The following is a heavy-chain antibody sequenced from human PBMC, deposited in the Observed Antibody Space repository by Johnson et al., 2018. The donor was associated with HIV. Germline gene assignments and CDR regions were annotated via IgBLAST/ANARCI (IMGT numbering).Heavy chain of an antibody. D-gene: IGHD2-21*01. CDR1: GFTFSSYA. CDR2: ISYDGSNK. V-gene: IGHV3-30*04. Sequence: QVHLVESGGGVVQPGRSLRLSCAASGFTFSSYAMHWVRQAPGKGLEWVAVISYDGSNKYYADSVKGRFTISRDNSKNTLYLQMNSLRAEDTAVYYCARDRGGAAGGDFGALAIWGQGTMVTVSS. J-gene: IGHJ3*02. CDR3: ARDRGGAAGGDFGALAI.